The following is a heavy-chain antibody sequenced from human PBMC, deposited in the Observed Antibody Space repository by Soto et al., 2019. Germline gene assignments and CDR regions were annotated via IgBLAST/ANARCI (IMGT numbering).Heavy chain of an antibody. CDR2: INPNSGDT. D-gene: IGHD2-15*01. V-gene: IGHV1-2*04. CDR1: GYSFTGYY. CDR3: LVVFDAFDI. J-gene: IGHJ3*02. Sequence: QVQLVQSGAEVKRPGASVKVSCKASGYSFTGYYVHWVRQAPGQGLQWMGLINPNSGDTNYAQKFXXWXTXXRDTSISTAYMELSRLTSDDTAVYYCLVVFDAFDIWGQGTMVTVSS.